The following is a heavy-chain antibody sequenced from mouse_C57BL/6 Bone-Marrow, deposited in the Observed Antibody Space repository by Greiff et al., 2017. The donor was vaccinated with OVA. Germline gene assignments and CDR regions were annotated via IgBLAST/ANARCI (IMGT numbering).Heavy chain of an antibody. Sequence: VQLQQSGPELVKPGASVKISCKASGYTFTDYYMNWVKQSHGKSLEWIGDINPNNGGTSYNQKFKGKATLTVDKSSSTAYMELRSLTSEDSAVYYCARRGDGSYWYFDVWGTGTTVTVSS. J-gene: IGHJ1*03. CDR3: ARRGDGSYWYFDV. CDR2: INPNNGGT. V-gene: IGHV1-26*01. CDR1: GYTFTDYY. D-gene: IGHD1-1*01.